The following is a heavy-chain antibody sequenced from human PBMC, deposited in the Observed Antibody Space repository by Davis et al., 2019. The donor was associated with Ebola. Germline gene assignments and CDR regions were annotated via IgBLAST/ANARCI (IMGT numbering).Heavy chain of an antibody. Sequence: ASVKVSCKASGYTFTGYYMHWVRQAPGQGLEWMGWINPNSGGTNYAQKFQGRVTMTTDTSTSTAYMELRSLRSDDTAVYYCARVRDGSGSCQDYWGQGTLVTVSS. V-gene: IGHV1-2*02. CDR2: INPNSGGT. J-gene: IGHJ4*02. CDR1: GYTFTGYY. D-gene: IGHD3-10*01. CDR3: ARVRDGSGSCQDY.